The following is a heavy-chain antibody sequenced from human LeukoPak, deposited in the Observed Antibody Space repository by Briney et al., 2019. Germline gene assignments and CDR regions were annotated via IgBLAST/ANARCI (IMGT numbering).Heavy chain of an antibody. D-gene: IGHD1-26*01. Sequence: PSETLSLTCTVSVGSISSYYWSWIRQPPGKGLEWIGYICYSGSTNYNPSLKRRVSISVDTSKNQFSLKLSSVTAADTAVYYCARGGSYLVHFDYCGEGTLVTVS. V-gene: IGHV4-59*01. CDR3: ARGGSYLVHFDY. J-gene: IGHJ4*02. CDR1: VGSISSYY. CDR2: ICYSGST.